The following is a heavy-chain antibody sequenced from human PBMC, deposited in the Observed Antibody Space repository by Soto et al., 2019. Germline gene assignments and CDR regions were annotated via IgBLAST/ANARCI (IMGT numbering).Heavy chain of an antibody. CDR1: GGSISSSSYY. J-gene: IGHJ3*02. CDR3: ARRLRCFDWLFLPVAFDI. Sequence: SETLSLTCTVSGGSISSSSYYWGWIRQPPGKGLEWIGSIYYSGSTYYNPSLKSRVTISVDTSKNQFSLKLSSVTAADTAVYYCARRLRCFDWLFLPVAFDIWGQGTMVTVS. V-gene: IGHV4-39*01. D-gene: IGHD3-9*01. CDR2: IYYSGST.